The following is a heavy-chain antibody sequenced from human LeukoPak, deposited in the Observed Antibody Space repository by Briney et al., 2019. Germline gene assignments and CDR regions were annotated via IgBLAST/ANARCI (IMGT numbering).Heavy chain of an antibody. J-gene: IGHJ1*01. Sequence: ASVKVSCKVSGYTLTELSMHWVRQAPGKGLEWMGGFDPEDGETIYAQKFQGRVTMTEDTSTDTAYMELSSLRSEDTAVYYCASTHVAQSFSARDAEYFQHWGQGTLVTVSS. D-gene: IGHD2-15*01. V-gene: IGHV1-24*01. CDR1: GYTLTELS. CDR2: FDPEDGET. CDR3: ASTHVAQSFSARDAEYFQH.